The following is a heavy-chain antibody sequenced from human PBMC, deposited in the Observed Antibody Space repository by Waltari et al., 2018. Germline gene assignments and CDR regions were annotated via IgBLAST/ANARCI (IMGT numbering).Heavy chain of an antibody. J-gene: IGHJ4*02. CDR3: ARDPGPIVGAPDY. CDR2: INPKNGGT. Sequence: QVQLVQSGTEVKKPGASVKVSCQASGYSFTDYHLHWVRQTPGQGLEWLGRINPKNGGTGYAKNFLGRVTMTRDTSINPVYMDRSGLRSDDTAVFYCARDPGPIVGAPDYWGQGTLVTVSS. CDR1: GYSFTDYH. V-gene: IGHV1-2*06. D-gene: IGHD1-26*01.